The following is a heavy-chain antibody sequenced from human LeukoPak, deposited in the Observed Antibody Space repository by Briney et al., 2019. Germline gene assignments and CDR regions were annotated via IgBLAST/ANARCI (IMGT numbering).Heavy chain of an antibody. D-gene: IGHD5-18*01. Sequence: GASVKVSCKASGGTFSSYAISWVRQAPGQGLEWMGGIIPIFGTANYAQKFQGRVTITTDESTSTAYMEPSSLRSEDAAVYYCARADLTWIQLEYYYYYMDVWGKGTTVTVSS. V-gene: IGHV1-69*05. CDR2: IIPIFGTA. CDR1: GGTFSSYA. CDR3: ARADLTWIQLEYYYYYMDV. J-gene: IGHJ6*03.